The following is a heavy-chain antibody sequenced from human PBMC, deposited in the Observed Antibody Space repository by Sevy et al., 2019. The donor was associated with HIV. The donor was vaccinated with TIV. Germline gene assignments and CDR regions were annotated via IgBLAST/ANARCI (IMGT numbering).Heavy chain of an antibody. V-gene: IGHV4-59*01. Sequence: QPSETLSLTCTVSGGSISSYYWSWIRQPPGKGLEWIGYIYYSGSTNYNPSLKSRVTISVDTSKNQFSLKLSSVTAADTAVYYCARLYKPPQSPYYYYMDVWGKGTTVTVSS. CDR1: GGSISSYY. D-gene: IGHD1-20*01. CDR2: IYYSGST. CDR3: ARLYKPPQSPYYYYMDV. J-gene: IGHJ6*03.